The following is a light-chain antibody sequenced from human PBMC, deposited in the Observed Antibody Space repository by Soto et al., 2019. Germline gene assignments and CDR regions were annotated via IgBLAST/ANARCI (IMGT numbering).Light chain of an antibody. CDR2: GAS. CDR3: QQRSNWPT. J-gene: IGKJ1*01. V-gene: IGKV3-11*01. Sequence: EIVLTQSPGTLSLSPGERATLSCRASQSVSSNLAWYQQKPGQAPRLLMYGASTRATGTPARFSGSGSGTDFTLTISSLEPEDFAVYYCQQRSNWPTFGQGTKVDIK. CDR1: QSVSSN.